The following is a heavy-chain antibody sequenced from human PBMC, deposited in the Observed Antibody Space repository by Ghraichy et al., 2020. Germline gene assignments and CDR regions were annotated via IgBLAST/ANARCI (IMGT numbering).Heavy chain of an antibody. Sequence: GGSLRLSCAASGFTFSSYAMTWVRQAPGKGLEWVSATSGGGGSTYYADSVKGRFTISRDHSKNTLYLQMNSLRAEDTAVYSCAKVVSWRYFDLWGRGTLVPVSS. J-gene: IGHJ2*01. CDR2: TSGGGGST. V-gene: IGHV3-23*01. D-gene: IGHD5/OR15-5a*01. CDR1: GFTFSSYA. CDR3: AKVVSWRYFDL.